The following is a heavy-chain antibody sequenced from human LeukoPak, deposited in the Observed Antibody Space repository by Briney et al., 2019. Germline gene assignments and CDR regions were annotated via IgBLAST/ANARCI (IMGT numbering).Heavy chain of an antibody. V-gene: IGHV3-66*02. Sequence: PGGSLRLFCAVSGISVTKNYISWVCQAPGKRLEWVSYIYNGRSTYYADSVKGRFTISTDTSKNTLYLQMNSLRPEDTAVYYCAQTSGMGPAFDIWGQGTMVTVSS. J-gene: IGHJ3*02. CDR3: AQTSGMGPAFDI. CDR2: IYNGRST. CDR1: GISVTKNY. D-gene: IGHD3-16*01.